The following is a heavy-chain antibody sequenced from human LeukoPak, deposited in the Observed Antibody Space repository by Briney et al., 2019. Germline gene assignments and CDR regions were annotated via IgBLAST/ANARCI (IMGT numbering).Heavy chain of an antibody. Sequence: SETLSLTCTVSGGSISGYYWSWIRQPPGKGLEWIGYIYYSGSTNYNPSLKSRVTISVDTSKNQFSLKLSSVTAADTAVYYCARVASFYYYYMDVWAKGTTVTVSS. CDR2: IYYSGST. D-gene: IGHD2-15*01. J-gene: IGHJ6*03. V-gene: IGHV4-59*01. CDR1: GGSISGYY. CDR3: ARVASFYYYYMDV.